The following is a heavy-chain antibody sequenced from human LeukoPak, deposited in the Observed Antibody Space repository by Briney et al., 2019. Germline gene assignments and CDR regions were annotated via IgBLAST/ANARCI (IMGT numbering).Heavy chain of an antibody. Sequence: PGRSLRLSCAASGFTFSSYGMHGVRQAPGKGLEWVAVISYDGSNKYYADSVKGRFTISRDNSKNTLYLQMNSLRAEDTAVYYCARQLVLDYWGQGTLVTVSS. D-gene: IGHD1-1*01. CDR2: ISYDGSNK. J-gene: IGHJ4*02. V-gene: IGHV3-30*03. CDR1: GFTFSSYG. CDR3: ARQLVLDY.